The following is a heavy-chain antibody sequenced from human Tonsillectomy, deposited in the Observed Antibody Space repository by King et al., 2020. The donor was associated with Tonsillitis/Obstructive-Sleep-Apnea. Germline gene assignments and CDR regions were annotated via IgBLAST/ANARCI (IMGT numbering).Heavy chain of an antibody. Sequence: VQLVESGGGLAQPGGSLRLSCAASGFTFRNYEMNWVRQAPGKGLEWVSYISGSGSTIYYADSVKGRFTISRDNAKNSLYMQMNSLRAEDTAVYYCASPGSVYDFDYGGQGTLVTVSS. CDR2: ISGSGSTI. V-gene: IGHV3-48*03. CDR1: GFTFRNYE. J-gene: IGHJ4*02. D-gene: IGHD2-8*01. CDR3: ASPGSVYDFDY.